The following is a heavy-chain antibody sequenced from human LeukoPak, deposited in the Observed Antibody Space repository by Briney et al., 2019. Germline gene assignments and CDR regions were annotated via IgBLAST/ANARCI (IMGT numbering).Heavy chain of an antibody. CDR1: GGSFSGYY. D-gene: IGHD2/OR15-2a*01. Sequence: SETLSLTCAVYGGSFSGYYWSWIRQPPGKGLEWIGEINHSGSTNYNPSIKSRVTISVDTSKNQFSLKLSSVTAADTAVYYCARRAVETTFYYYYYMDVWGKGTTVTVSS. V-gene: IGHV4-34*01. CDR2: INHSGST. CDR3: ARRAVETTFYYYYYMDV. J-gene: IGHJ6*03.